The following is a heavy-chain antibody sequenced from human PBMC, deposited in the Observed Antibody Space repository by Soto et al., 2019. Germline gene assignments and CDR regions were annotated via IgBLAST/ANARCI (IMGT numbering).Heavy chain of an antibody. J-gene: IGHJ6*02. V-gene: IGHV5-51*01. CDR1: GYKVSTWHNFTSYW. CDR2: IYPGDSDT. CDR3: ARYPYHYYISDSLGAYYGMDV. Sequence: PGESLKISCMGSGYKVSTWHNFTSYWIAWVRQMPGEGLEWVGIIYPGDSDTRYSPSFQGQVTISADKSISTAYLQWSSLKASDTAMYYCARYPYHYYISDSLGAYYGMDVWGQGTTVTVSS. D-gene: IGHD3-22*01.